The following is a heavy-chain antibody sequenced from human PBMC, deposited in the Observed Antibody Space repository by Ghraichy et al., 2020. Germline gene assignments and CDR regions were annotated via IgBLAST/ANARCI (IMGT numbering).Heavy chain of an antibody. CDR2: ISGSGGST. J-gene: IGHJ4*02. D-gene: IGHD2-15*01. Sequence: LSLTCAASGFTFSSYAMSWVRQAPGKGLEWVSAISGSGGSTYYADSVKGRFTISRDNSKNTLYLQMNSLRAEDTAVYYCAKDSPTPPYCSGGSCSPFDYWGQGTLVTVSS. CDR1: GFTFSSYA. CDR3: AKDSPTPPYCSGGSCSPFDY. V-gene: IGHV3-23*01.